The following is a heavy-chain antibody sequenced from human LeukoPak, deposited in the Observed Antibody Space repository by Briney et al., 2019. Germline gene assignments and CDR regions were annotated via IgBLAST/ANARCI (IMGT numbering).Heavy chain of an antibody. J-gene: IGHJ6*03. CDR2: ISGSGGST. CDR1: GFTFSDYN. Sequence: GGSLRLSCAASGFTFSDYNMRWIRQAPGKGLEWVSAISGSGGSTYYADSVKGRFTISRDNSKNTLYLQMNSLRAEDTAVYYCAKLDSYYYYYMDVWGKGTTVTVSS. CDR3: AKLDSYYYYYMDV. V-gene: IGHV3-23*01.